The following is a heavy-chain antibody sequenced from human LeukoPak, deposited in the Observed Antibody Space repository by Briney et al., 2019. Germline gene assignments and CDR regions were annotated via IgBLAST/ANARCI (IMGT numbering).Heavy chain of an antibody. CDR1: GFNFKGKW. Sequence: GGSLRLSCAASGFNFKGKWMTWVRQAPRKGLEWVANINQDGSEKYYVDSVKGRFTISRDNAKNSLYLEMSGLRAEDTAVYYCADPPTDYWGQGTLVAVSS. CDR3: ADPPTDY. CDR2: INQDGSEK. J-gene: IGHJ4*02. V-gene: IGHV3-7*01.